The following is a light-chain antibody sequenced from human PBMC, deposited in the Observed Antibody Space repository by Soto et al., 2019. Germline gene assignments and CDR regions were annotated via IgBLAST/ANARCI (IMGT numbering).Light chain of an antibody. Sequence: NLMLTQPHSVSESPGKTVTISCTRSSGSIASNYVQWYQQRPGSSPNTVIYEDNQRPSGVPDRFSGSIDSSSNSASLTISGLKTEDEADYYCQSYDSSNVVFGGGTKVTVL. J-gene: IGLJ2*01. CDR1: SGSIASNY. CDR2: EDN. V-gene: IGLV6-57*01. CDR3: QSYDSSNVV.